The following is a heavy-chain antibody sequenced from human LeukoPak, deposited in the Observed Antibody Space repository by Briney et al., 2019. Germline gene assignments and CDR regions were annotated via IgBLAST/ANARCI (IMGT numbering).Heavy chain of an antibody. CDR2: IDDGGNT. V-gene: IGHV4-34*01. Sequence: PSETLSLTCSVYGGSFSDYFWSWIRQSPGKGLEWIGEIDDGGNTNYNPSLISRVIVSMEKSKKQFSLVMRSVTAADTAVYYCAGDSSGYLGAFDIWGQGTMVTVSS. J-gene: IGHJ3*02. CDR1: GGSFSDYF. CDR3: AGDSSGYLGAFDI. D-gene: IGHD3-22*01.